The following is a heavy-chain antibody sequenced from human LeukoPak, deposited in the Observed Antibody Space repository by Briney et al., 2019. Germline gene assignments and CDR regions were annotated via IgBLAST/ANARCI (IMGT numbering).Heavy chain of an antibody. CDR3: VRVPNIGGYFEY. V-gene: IGHV7-4-1*02. CDR2: INTNTGSP. Sequence: ASVKVSCKVSGYTFSDYALTWVRQAPGQGLEWMGLINTNTGSPTSAQGFTGRFVFSLDTSVSTAYLQISSLKAEDTAVYYCVRVPNIGGYFEYWGQGTLVSVSS. D-gene: IGHD3-10*01. J-gene: IGHJ4*02. CDR1: GYTFSDYA.